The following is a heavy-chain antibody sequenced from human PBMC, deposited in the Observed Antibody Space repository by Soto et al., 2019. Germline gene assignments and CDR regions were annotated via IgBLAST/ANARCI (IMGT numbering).Heavy chain of an antibody. CDR3: AKVRLTDYLRYAPHL. D-gene: IGHD2-8*01. Sequence: GGSMRLSCTASGFTFNNYAMNWVRQDPGRGLEWVSIISPNGDSTYYADSVKGRFTISRDNPQNTVFLQMNSLRAEDTAIYFCAKVRLTDYLRYAPHLWGQGTLVTVSS. CDR2: ISPNGDST. CDR1: GFTFNNYA. V-gene: IGHV3-23*01. J-gene: IGHJ3*01.